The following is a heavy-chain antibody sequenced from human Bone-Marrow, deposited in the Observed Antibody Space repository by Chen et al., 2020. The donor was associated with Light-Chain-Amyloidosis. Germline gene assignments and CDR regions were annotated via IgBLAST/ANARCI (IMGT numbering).Heavy chain of an antibody. Sequence: EVQLAQSGPEVKKPGASLKISCQSSGYTFPNYWIGWVRQMPGKGLEWMGVIYPDDSDARYSPSFEGQVTISADKSITTAYLQWRSLKASDTAMYYCARRRDGYNFDYWGQGTLVTVSS. CDR3: ARRRDGYNFDY. D-gene: IGHD5-12*01. J-gene: IGHJ4*02. CDR1: GYTFPNYW. V-gene: IGHV5-51*01. CDR2: IYPDDSDA.